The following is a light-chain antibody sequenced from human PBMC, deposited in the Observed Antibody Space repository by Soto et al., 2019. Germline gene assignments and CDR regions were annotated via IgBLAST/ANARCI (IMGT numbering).Light chain of an antibody. V-gene: IGKV1-5*01. Sequence: DIQLTQTPSLLSGAVGAIVTSTCRASQSISSWLAWYQQKPGKAPKLLIYDASSLESGVPSRFSGSGSGTEFTLTISSLQPDDFATYYCQQYNSFWTFGQGTKVAIK. CDR2: DAS. CDR3: QQYNSFWT. CDR1: QSISSW. J-gene: IGKJ1*01.